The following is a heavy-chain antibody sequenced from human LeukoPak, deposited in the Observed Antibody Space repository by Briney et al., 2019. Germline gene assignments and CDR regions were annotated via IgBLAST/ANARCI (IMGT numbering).Heavy chain of an antibody. D-gene: IGHD2-21*02. CDR1: GGTFSSYA. J-gene: IGHJ4*02. V-gene: IGHV1-69*05. Sequence: SVKVSCKATGGTFSSYAISWVRQAPGQGLERMGGIIPIFGTANYAQKFQGRVTITTDESTSTAYMELSSLRSEDTAVYYCASDCGDCYPGMGYWGQGTLVTVSS. CDR2: IIPIFGTA. CDR3: ASDCGDCYPGMGY.